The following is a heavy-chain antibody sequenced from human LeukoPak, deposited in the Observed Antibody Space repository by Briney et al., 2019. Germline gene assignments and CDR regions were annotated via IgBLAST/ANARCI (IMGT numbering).Heavy chain of an antibody. V-gene: IGHV1-18*01. CDR3: ASLKNYYDSSGYLVTDAFDI. CDR2: ISAYNGNT. Sequence: ASVKVSCKASGHTFTSYGISWVRQAPGQGLEWMGWISAYNGNTNYAQKLQGRVTMTTDTSTSTAYMELRGLKSDDTAVYYCASLKNYYDSSGYLVTDAFDIWGQGTMVTVSS. CDR1: GHTFTSYG. J-gene: IGHJ3*02. D-gene: IGHD3-22*01.